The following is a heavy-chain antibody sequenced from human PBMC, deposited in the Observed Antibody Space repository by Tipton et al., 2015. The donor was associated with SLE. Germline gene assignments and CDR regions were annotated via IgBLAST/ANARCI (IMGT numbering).Heavy chain of an antibody. V-gene: IGHV3-7*01. Sequence: GSLRLSCAASGFTFSSYWMSWVRQAPGKGLEWVANIKQDGSEKYYVDSVKGRFTISRDNAKNSLYLQMNSLRAEDTAVYYCARDRPHYYDSGNSGGSLDYWGQGTLFTVSS. J-gene: IGHJ4*02. CDR2: IKQDGSEK. CDR1: GFTFSSYW. D-gene: IGHD3-22*01. CDR3: ARDRPHYYDSGNSGGSLDY.